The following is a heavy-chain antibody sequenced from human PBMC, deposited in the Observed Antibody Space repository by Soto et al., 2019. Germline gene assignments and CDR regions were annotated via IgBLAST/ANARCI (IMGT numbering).Heavy chain of an antibody. J-gene: IGHJ4*02. D-gene: IGHD3-10*01. V-gene: IGHV4-59*08. CDR3: ARKNMVRGVIIVDY. CDR1: GGSISSYY. Sequence: PSETLSLTCTVSGGSISSYYWSWIRQPPGKGLEWIGYIYYSGSTYYNPSLKSRVTISVDTSKNQFSLKLSSVTAADTAVYYCARKNMVRGVIIVDYWGQGTLVTVSS. CDR2: IYYSGST.